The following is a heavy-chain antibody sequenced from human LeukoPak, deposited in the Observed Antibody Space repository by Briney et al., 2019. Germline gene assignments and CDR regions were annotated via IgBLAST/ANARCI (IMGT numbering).Heavy chain of an antibody. V-gene: IGHV3-74*03. Sequence: GGSLRLSCAASGFTFNNYWMHWVRQAPGKGLVWVSRINTDGSITTYADSVEGRFSGSRDNAKYTLYLQMNSLRVEDTGVYYCARGYSRSWFDPWGQGTLVTVSS. J-gene: IGHJ5*02. CDR2: INTDGSIT. D-gene: IGHD1-14*01. CDR3: ARGYSRSWFDP. CDR1: GFTFNNYW.